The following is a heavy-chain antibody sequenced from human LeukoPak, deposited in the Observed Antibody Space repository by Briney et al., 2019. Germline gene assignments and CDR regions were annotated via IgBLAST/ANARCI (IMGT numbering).Heavy chain of an antibody. CDR2: INHSGST. V-gene: IGHV4-34*01. CDR3: ARDRGGDGYNFGNFDY. D-gene: IGHD5-24*01. CDR1: GGSFSGYY. Sequence: SETLSLTCAVYGGSFSGYYWSWIRQPPGKGLEWIGEINHSGSTNYNPSLKSRVTISVDTSKNQFSLKLSSVTAADTAVYYCARDRGGDGYNFGNFDYWGQGTLVTVSS. J-gene: IGHJ4*02.